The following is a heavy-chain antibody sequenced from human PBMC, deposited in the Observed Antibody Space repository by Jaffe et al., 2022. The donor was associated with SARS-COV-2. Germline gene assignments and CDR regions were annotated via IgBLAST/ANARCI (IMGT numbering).Heavy chain of an antibody. Sequence: EVQLVQSGAEVKKPGESLKISCKGSGYSFTSYWIGWVRQMPGKGLQWMGIIYPGDSDTRYSPSFQGQVTISADKSISTAYLQWSTLKASDTAIYYCATHTGFCTSTSCPGDYWGQGTLVTVSS. CDR2: IYPGDSDT. J-gene: IGHJ4*02. V-gene: IGHV5-51*01. CDR1: GYSFTSYW. D-gene: IGHD2-2*01. CDR3: ATHTGFCTSTSCPGDY.